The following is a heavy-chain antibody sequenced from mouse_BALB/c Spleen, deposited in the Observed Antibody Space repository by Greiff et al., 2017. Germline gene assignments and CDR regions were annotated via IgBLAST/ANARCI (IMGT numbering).Heavy chain of an antibody. CDR1: GYTFTDYN. CDR3: ARYYYHYFDY. D-gene: IGHD1-1*01. J-gene: IGHJ2*01. V-gene: IGHV1-18*01. CDR2: INPNNGGT. Sequence: EVKLMESGPELVKPGASVKIPCKASGYTFTDYNMDWVKQSHGKSLEWIGDINPNNGGTIYNQKFKGKATLTVDKSSSTAYMELRSLTSEDTAVYYCARYYYHYFDYWGQGTTLTVSS.